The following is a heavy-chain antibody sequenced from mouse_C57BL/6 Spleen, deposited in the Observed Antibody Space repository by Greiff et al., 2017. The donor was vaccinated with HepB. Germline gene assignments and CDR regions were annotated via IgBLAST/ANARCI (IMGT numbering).Heavy chain of an antibody. D-gene: IGHD2-1*01. J-gene: IGHJ1*03. CDR1: GFTFSDYG. CDR3: ARRRDYGNYVYFDV. V-gene: IGHV5-17*01. Sequence: EVQRVESGGGLVKPGGSLKLSCAASGFTFSDYGMHWVRQAPEKGLEWVAYISSGSSTIYYADTVKGRFTISRDNAKNTLFLQMTSRRSEDTAMYYCARRRDYGNYVYFDVWGTGTTVTVSS. CDR2: ISSGSSTI.